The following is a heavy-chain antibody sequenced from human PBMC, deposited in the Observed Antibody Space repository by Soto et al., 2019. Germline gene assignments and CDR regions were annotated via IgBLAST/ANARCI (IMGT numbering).Heavy chain of an antibody. Sequence: GGSLRLSCAASGFSFSSYWMSWVRQAPGKGLEWVANIKQDGSEKYYVDSVRGRFTISRDSAKNPLFLQMNSLTAEDTALYYCATGYSRFDYWGHGTLVTVSS. CDR3: ATGYSRFDY. J-gene: IGHJ4*01. V-gene: IGHV3-7*03. D-gene: IGHD6-13*01. CDR1: GFSFSSYW. CDR2: IKQDGSEK.